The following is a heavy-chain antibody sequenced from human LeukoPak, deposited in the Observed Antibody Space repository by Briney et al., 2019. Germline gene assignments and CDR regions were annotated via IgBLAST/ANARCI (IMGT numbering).Heavy chain of an antibody. CDR3: VRGDSHHDTDVAFDV. J-gene: IGHJ3*01. D-gene: IGHD3-22*01. CDR1: GFTFSSYC. V-gene: IGHV3-7*01. Sequence: QPGGSLRLSCAASGFTFSSYCISWVRQAPGKGLEWVAKIKQDGSEKYYVDSVKGRFTISRDNAKNALFLQMISLRVEDTAVYYCVRGDSHHDTDVAFDVWGQGTTVTVSS. CDR2: IKQDGSEK.